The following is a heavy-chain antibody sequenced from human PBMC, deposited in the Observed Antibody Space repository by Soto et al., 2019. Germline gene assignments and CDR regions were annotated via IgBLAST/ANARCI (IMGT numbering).Heavy chain of an antibody. CDR1: GFTFSSYE. CDR2: ISSSGSTI. CDR3: ARDRGELGLEDAFDI. V-gene: IGHV3-48*03. J-gene: IGHJ3*02. D-gene: IGHD1-26*01. Sequence: GGSLRLSCVASGFTFSSYEMNWVRQAPGKGLEWVSYISSSGSTIYYADSVKGRFTISRDNAKNSLYLQMNSLRAEDTAVYYCARDRGELGLEDAFDIWGQGTMVTVSS.